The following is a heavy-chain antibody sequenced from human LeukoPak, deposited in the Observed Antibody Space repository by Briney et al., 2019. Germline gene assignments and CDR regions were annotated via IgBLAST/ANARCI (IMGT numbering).Heavy chain of an antibody. D-gene: IGHD2-2*01. CDR1: GYTYTTYG. CDR2: INAYSGNT. J-gene: IGHJ5*02. Sequence: ASVKVSCKASGYTYTTYGISWVRQAPGQGLEWMGWINAYSGNTDYTQNLQGRLTMATDTSTTTAYMELRSLRSDDTAVYYCVLGECSSTSCYPRRDPWGQGTLVTVSS. CDR3: VLGECSSTSCYPRRDP. V-gene: IGHV1-18*01.